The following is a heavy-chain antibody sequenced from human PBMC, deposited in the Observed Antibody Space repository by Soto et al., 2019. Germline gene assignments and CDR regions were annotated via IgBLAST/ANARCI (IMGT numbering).Heavy chain of an antibody. J-gene: IGHJ4*02. CDR2: INPSGGST. CDR3: ARGFSSGWPFGY. D-gene: IGHD6-19*01. V-gene: IGHV1-46*01. CDR1: GYTFTNYY. Sequence: QVQLVQSGAEVKKPGASVKVSCKASGYTFTNYYMHWVRQAPGQGLELMGIINPSGGSTTYAQKFQGRVTMTRDTSTSTVYMELSSLRSEDTAVYDCARGFSSGWPFGYWGQGTPVTVSS.